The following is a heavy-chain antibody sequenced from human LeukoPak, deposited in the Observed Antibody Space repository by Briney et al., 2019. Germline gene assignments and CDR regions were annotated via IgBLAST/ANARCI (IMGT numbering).Heavy chain of an antibody. CDR2: IYTSGST. D-gene: IGHD3-3*01. J-gene: IGHJ5*02. CDR1: GGSISSYY. Sequence: SETLSLTCTVSGGSISSYYWSWIRQPAGKGLEWIGRIYTSGSTNYNPSLKSRVTMSVDTSKNQFSLKLSSVTAADTAVYYCAREYYDFWSSWFDPWGQGTLVTVSS. V-gene: IGHV4-4*07. CDR3: AREYYDFWSSWFDP.